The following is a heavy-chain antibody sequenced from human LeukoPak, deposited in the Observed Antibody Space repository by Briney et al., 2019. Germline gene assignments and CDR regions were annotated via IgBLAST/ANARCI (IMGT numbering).Heavy chain of an antibody. CDR3: ARVGMTTVTY. CDR1: GFTFSNYW. Sequence: GGSLRHSCAASGFTFSNYWMHWVRQAPGKGLVWVSRINSDGSNTNYADSVKGRFTISRDNAKNTLYLQMNSLRAEDTALYYCARVGMTTVTYWGQGTLVTVSS. V-gene: IGHV3-74*01. J-gene: IGHJ4*02. D-gene: IGHD4-17*01. CDR2: INSDGSNT.